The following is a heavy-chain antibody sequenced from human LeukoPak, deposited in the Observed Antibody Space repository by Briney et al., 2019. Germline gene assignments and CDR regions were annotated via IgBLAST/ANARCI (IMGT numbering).Heavy chain of an antibody. CDR1: GGSISSYY. J-gene: IGHJ4*02. D-gene: IGHD4-17*01. Sequence: SETLSLTCTVSGGSISSYYWSWIRQPAGKELEWIGRIYSSGSTNYNPSLKSRVTMSVDTSKNQFSLKVSSVTAADTAVYYCARAAPTVTTDYWGQGTLVTVSS. CDR3: ARAAPTVTTDY. CDR2: IYSSGST. V-gene: IGHV4-4*07.